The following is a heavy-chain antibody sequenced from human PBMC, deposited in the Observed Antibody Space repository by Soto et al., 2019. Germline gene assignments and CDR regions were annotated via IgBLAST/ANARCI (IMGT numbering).Heavy chain of an antibody. V-gene: IGHV3-11*06. J-gene: IGHJ4*02. D-gene: IGHD2-21*01. CDR1: GFPFSDHY. CDR3: SRGGGGGLFDL. Sequence: QVQLVESGGGLVKPGGSLRLSCAASGFPFSDHYMSWIPRPPGKGLEFLSYISLGTTYKNYADSVMGRFTISRDNAKSSLYMQLNGLRAEDTAVYFCSRGGGGGLFDLWGQGTFVTVSS. CDR2: ISLGTTYK.